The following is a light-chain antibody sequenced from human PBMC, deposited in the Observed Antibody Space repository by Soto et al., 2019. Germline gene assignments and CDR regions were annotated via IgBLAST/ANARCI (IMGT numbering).Light chain of an antibody. CDR2: KAS. CDR1: QSIGSW. CDR3: QQYDSYWM. J-gene: IGKJ1*01. Sequence: DIQMTQSPSTLSASVGDRVTITCRASQSIGSWLAWYQQKPRKAPKLLIYKASSLESGVPSRFSGSGSGTEFTLTISSLQPDDFATYYCQQYDSYWMFGQGTKVDIK. V-gene: IGKV1-5*03.